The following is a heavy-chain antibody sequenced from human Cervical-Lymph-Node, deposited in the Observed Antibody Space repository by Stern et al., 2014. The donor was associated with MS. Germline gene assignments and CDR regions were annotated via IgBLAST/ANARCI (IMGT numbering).Heavy chain of an antibody. J-gene: IGHJ3*01. CDR1: GYTFTAHY. Sequence: QVQLGQSGAEVKHPGASVGVSCKASGYTFTAHYFHWVRQAPGQGLQWMGWINPNNGDTNYAQKFKGRVTMTRDTSISTAFMELSRLTSDDTAVYYCARGGTRDALDVWGQGTMVTVSS. V-gene: IGHV1-2*02. D-gene: IGHD1-26*01. CDR3: ARGGTRDALDV. CDR2: INPNNGDT.